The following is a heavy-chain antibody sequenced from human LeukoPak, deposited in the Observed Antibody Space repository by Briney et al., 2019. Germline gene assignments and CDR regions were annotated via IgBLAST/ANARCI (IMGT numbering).Heavy chain of an antibody. J-gene: IGHJ3*02. D-gene: IGHD3-3*01. CDR1: GYTLTELS. V-gene: IGHV1-24*01. Sequence: GASVKVSCKVSGYTLTELSMHWVRQAPGKGLEWMGGFDPEDGETIYAQNLQDRVTMTTDTSTSTAYMELRSLRSDDTAMYYCARCLLWENPAEDTFDIWGQGTMVTVSS. CDR2: FDPEDGET. CDR3: ARCLLWENPAEDTFDI.